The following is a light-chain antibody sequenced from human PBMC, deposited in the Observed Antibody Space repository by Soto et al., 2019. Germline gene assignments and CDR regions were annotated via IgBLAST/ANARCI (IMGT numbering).Light chain of an antibody. CDR3: HQYGRTPLT. CDR2: DAS. CDR1: QSVRSNY. Sequence: EIVLTQSPDTLSLCPGERATLSCRASQSVRSNYLAWYQQKPGQAPRFLIYDASSRATGIPDRFSGSGSGTDFTLTISRLEAEDFAVYYCHQYGRTPLTFGRVTKVEIK. V-gene: IGKV3-20*01. J-gene: IGKJ4*01.